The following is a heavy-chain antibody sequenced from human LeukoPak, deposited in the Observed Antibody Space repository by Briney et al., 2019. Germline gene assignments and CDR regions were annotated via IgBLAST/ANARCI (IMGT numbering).Heavy chain of an antibody. V-gene: IGHV4-59*12. D-gene: IGHD5-18*01. J-gene: IGHJ6*03. CDR2: IYYDGST. CDR3: AREERYRYGYNEYHLYMDI. Sequence: PSETLSLTCTVSGGSISTYYWSWIRQSPGKGLEWIGYIYYDGSTNYNPSLKSRVTISVDTSKNQFSLKLSSVTAAETAVYYCAREERYRYGYNEYHLYMDIWGKGTTVTVSS. CDR1: GGSISTYY.